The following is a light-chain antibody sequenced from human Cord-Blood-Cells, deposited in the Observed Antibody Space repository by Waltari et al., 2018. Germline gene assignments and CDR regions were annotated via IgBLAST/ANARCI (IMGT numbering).Light chain of an antibody. V-gene: IGLV2-14*01. CDR3: SSYTSSSTVV. CDR2: EVS. Sequence: QSALTQPASVSGSPGQSITISCTGTSSDVGGYNYVSWYQQHPGKAPKLMIYEVSNRPSGVSNRFSGPKSGNTASLTISGPQAEDEAEYYCSSYTSSSTVVVGGGTKLTVL. J-gene: IGLJ2*01. CDR1: SSDVGGYNY.